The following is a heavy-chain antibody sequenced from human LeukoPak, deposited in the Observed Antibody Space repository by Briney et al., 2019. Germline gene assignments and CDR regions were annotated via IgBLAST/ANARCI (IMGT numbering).Heavy chain of an antibody. D-gene: IGHD1-26*01. V-gene: IGHV3-48*03. CDR1: GFTFSSYE. CDR3: ARAPYSGSRASI. J-gene: IGHJ3*02. Sequence: QPGGSLRLSCAASGFTFSSYEMNWVRQAPGKWLEWVSYISSSGSTIYYADSVKGRFTISRDNAKNSLYLQMNSLRAEDTAVYYCARAPYSGSRASIWGEGTLVTVSS. CDR2: ISSSGSTI.